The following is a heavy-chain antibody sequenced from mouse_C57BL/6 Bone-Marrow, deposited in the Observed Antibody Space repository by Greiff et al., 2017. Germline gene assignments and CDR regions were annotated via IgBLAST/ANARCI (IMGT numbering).Heavy chain of an antibody. J-gene: IGHJ4*01. Sequence: QVQLQQSGPELVKPGASVKISCKASGYAFSSSWMNWVKQRPGKGLEWIGRIYPGDGDTNYNGEFKGKATLTADKSSSTASMQLSSLTSEISAVYCCARGKLWPHYYAMDYWGQGTSVTVSS. CDR1: GYAFSSSW. CDR2: IYPGDGDT. CDR3: ARGKLWPHYYAMDY. D-gene: IGHD1-1*02. V-gene: IGHV1-82*01.